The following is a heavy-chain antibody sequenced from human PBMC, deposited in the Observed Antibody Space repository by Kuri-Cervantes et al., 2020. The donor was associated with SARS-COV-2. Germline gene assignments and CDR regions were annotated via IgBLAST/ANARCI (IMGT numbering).Heavy chain of an antibody. D-gene: IGHD2-2*01. CDR2: INPNSGGT. CDR3: ARVGCSSTSCYRAIDY. CDR1: GGTFSRYA. Sequence: ASVKVSCKASGGTFSRYALNWVRQAPGQGLEWMGWINPNSGGTNYAQKFQGRVTMTRDTSISTAYMELSRLRSDDTAVYYCARVGCSSTSCYRAIDYWGQGTLVTVSS. J-gene: IGHJ4*02. V-gene: IGHV1-2*02.